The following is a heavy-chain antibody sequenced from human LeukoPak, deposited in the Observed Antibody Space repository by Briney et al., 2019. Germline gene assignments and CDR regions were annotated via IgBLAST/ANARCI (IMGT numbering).Heavy chain of an antibody. V-gene: IGHV4-34*01. CDR2: INHSGST. D-gene: IGHD2-2*02. J-gene: IGHJ4*02. CDR1: GGSFSGYY. CDR3: ARGHLGYCSSTSCYTFSY. Sequence: PSETLSLTCAVYGGSFSGYYWSWIRQPPGKGLEWIGEINHSGSTNYNPSLKSRVTISVDTSKNQFSLKLSSVTAADTAVYYCARGHLGYCSSTSCYTFSYWGQGTLVTVSS.